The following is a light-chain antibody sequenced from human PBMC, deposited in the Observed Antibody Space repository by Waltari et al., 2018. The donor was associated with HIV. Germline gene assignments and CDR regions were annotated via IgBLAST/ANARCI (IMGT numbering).Light chain of an antibody. Sequence: SSELTQHPAVSVASGQTVTTICQGDTFRTYYATWYQQKPGQPPLLVIFDKNNRPSGSPDRFSGSSSGNTASSTITRTQAEDEGDYYCNSRDKSGNFVVFGGGTKLTVL. J-gene: IGLJ2*01. CDR3: NSRDKSGNFVV. CDR1: TFRTYY. CDR2: DKN. V-gene: IGLV3-19*01.